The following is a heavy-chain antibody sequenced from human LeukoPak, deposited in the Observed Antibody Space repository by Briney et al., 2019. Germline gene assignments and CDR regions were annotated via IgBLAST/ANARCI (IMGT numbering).Heavy chain of an antibody. CDR2: ISYDGSNK. CDR1: GFTFSSYG. J-gene: IGHJ4*02. Sequence: GRSLRLSCAASGFTFSSYGMHWVRQAPGKGLEWVAVISYDGSNKYYADSVKGRFTISRDNSKNTLYLQMNSLRDEDTAVYYCARDRADPYYFDYWGQGTLVTVSS. CDR3: ARDRADPYYFDY. D-gene: IGHD6-13*01. V-gene: IGHV3-30*03.